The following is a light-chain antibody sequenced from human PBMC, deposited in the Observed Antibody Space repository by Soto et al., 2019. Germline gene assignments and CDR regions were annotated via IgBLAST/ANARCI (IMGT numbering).Light chain of an antibody. Sequence: DIQMTQSPSSLSASVGDRVTITCRASQSISSYLNWYQQKPGKAPKVLSYAASSLQSGVPSRFSGSGSGTDFTLTISSLQPEDFATYYCQQSYSTPYTFGQGNKLEIK. CDR1: QSISSY. CDR3: QQSYSTPYT. V-gene: IGKV1-39*01. CDR2: AAS. J-gene: IGKJ2*01.